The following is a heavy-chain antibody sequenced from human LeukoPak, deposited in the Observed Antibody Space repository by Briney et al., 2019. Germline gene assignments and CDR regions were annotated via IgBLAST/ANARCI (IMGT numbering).Heavy chain of an antibody. CDR2: INPSGGGT. D-gene: IGHD2-8*01. CDR1: GYTFTSYY. Sequence: ASVKVSCKASGYTFTSYYIHWVRQAPGQGLEWMGVINPSGGGTSYAQKFQGRVTMTRDTSTSTVYMDLRNLRSEDTAAYFCARDMLAVPSNWFDPWGQGTLVTVSS. V-gene: IGHV1-46*01. CDR3: ARDMLAVPSNWFDP. J-gene: IGHJ5*02.